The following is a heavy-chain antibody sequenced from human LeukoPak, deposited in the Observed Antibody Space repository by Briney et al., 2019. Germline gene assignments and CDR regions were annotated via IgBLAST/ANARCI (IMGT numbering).Heavy chain of an antibody. D-gene: IGHD3-22*01. CDR2: INSDGINT. J-gene: IGHJ5*02. V-gene: IGHV3-74*01. Sequence: GGSLILSCAASGFTFSSYAMSWVRQAPGKGLVWVSRINSDGINTSYADSVKGRFTISRDNAKNTLNLQMNSLRAEDTAVYYCARDLGQYYDTSDNWFDPWGQGTLVTVSS. CDR3: ARDLGQYYDTSDNWFDP. CDR1: GFTFSSYA.